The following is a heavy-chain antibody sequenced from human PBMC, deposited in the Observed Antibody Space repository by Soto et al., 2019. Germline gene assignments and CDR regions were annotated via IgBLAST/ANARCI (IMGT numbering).Heavy chain of an antibody. V-gene: IGHV3-21*06. Sequence: GGSLRLSCAASGFTFTRYSMNWVRQAPGKGLEWVSSISSTTNYIYYGDSMKGRFTISRDNAKNSLYLEMNSLRAEDTAVYYCARESEDLTSNFDYWGQGTLVTVFS. CDR3: ARESEDLTSNFDY. CDR1: GFTFTRYS. CDR2: ISSTTNYI. J-gene: IGHJ4*02.